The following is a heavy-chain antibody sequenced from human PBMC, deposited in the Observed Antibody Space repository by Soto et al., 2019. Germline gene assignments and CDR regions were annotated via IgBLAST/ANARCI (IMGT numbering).Heavy chain of an antibody. D-gene: IGHD6-19*01. Sequence: SETLSLTGAVSGGSISSSNWWRWVRQPPGKGLEWIGEIYHSGSTNYNPSPKSRVTISVDKSKNQFSLKLSSVTAADTAVYYCARDNSYPHSSGWYQPVYAFDIWGQGTMVTFSS. CDR3: ARDNSYPHSSGWYQPVYAFDI. CDR2: IYHSGST. J-gene: IGHJ3*02. CDR1: GGSISSSNW. V-gene: IGHV4-4*02.